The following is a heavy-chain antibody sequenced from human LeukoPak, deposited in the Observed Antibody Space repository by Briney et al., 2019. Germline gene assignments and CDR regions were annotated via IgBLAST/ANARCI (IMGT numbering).Heavy chain of an antibody. CDR1: GGTFSSYA. J-gene: IGHJ4*02. D-gene: IGHD5-18*01. CDR2: IIPIFGTA. CDR3: ASPIGGYSYGYFGY. Sequence: SVEVSCKASGGTFSSYAISWVRQAPGQGLEWMGGIIPIFGTANYAQKFQGRVTITADESTSTAYMELSSLRSEDTAVYYCASPIGGYSYGYFGYWGQGTLVTVSS. V-gene: IGHV1-69*13.